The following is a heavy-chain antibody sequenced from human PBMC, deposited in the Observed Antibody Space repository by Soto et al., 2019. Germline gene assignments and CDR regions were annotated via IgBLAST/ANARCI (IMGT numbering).Heavy chain of an antibody. CDR1: GFTFSSYA. J-gene: IGHJ6*02. V-gene: IGHV3-30-3*01. CDR2: ISYDGSNK. CDR3: ARDLDYGDLTAYYYYGMDV. Sequence: PGGSLRLSCAASGFTFSSYAMHWVRQAPGKGLEWVAVISYDGSNKYYADSVKGRFTISRDNSKNTLYLQMNSLRAEDTAVYYCARDLDYGDLTAYYYYGMDVWGQGTTVTVSS. D-gene: IGHD4-17*01.